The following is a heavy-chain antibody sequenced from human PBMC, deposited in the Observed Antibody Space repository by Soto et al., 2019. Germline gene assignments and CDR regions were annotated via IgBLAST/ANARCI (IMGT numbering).Heavy chain of an antibody. V-gene: IGHV3-53*01. CDR2: IYSGGST. Sequence: GGSLRLSCAASGFTVSRNYMNWVRQAPGKGLEWVSVIYSGGSTYYADSVKGRFTISRDNSKNTLYLQMNSLRAEDTAVYYCAKTYYYDSSGYLSAYWGQGTLVTVSS. CDR3: AKTYYYDSSGYLSAY. J-gene: IGHJ4*02. CDR1: GFTVSRNY. D-gene: IGHD3-22*01.